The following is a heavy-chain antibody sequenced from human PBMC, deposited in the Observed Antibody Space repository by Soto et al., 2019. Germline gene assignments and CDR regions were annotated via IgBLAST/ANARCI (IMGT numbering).Heavy chain of an antibody. Sequence: ASVKVSCKASGGTFSSYAISWVRQAPGQGLEWMGWISANSGRTKFAQKLQGRVTMTTDTSTTTAYMELRSLTSDDTAVYYCARDFTKSSSWPYYFDYWGQGTLVTVS. J-gene: IGHJ4*02. CDR3: ARDFTKSSSWPYYFDY. CDR2: ISANSGRT. D-gene: IGHD6-13*01. CDR1: GGTFSSYA. V-gene: IGHV1-18*01.